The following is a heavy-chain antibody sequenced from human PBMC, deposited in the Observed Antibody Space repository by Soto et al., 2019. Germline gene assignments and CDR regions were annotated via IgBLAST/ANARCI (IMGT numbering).Heavy chain of an antibody. V-gene: IGHV3-7*01. CDR2: IKQDGSET. CDR1: GFTFSTSW. Sequence: EVQLVESGGGLVQPGGSLRLSCAASGFTFSTSWMTWVRQAPGKGLGWVANIKQDGSETYYLDSVKGRFTVSKDNAKNSLYLQMNSLRAEDTAVYYCARDRGPNTFDYWGQGTLVTVSS. J-gene: IGHJ4*02. CDR3: ARDRGPNTFDY.